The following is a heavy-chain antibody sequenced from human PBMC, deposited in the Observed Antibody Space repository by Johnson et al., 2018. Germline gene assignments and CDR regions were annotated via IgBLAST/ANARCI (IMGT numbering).Heavy chain of an antibody. CDR3: AKVGYLSSYDSSGSLPGAFDI. Sequence: QVQLQESGGGVVQPGRSLRLSCAAFGFTFSHYGMHWVRQAPGKGLEWVTLISYAGSNTYYVDSVKGRFTISRDNSKNTLYLQMNSLRTEDTALYYCAKVGYLSSYDSSGSLPGAFDIWGQGTMVTVSS. V-gene: IGHV3-30*18. J-gene: IGHJ3*02. D-gene: IGHD3-22*01. CDR2: ISYAGSNT. CDR1: GFTFSHYG.